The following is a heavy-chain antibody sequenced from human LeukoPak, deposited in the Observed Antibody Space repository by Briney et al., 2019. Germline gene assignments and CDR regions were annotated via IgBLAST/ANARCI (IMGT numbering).Heavy chain of an antibody. CDR3: ARDGGTAGEFDY. CDR2: IKQDGSEK. J-gene: IGHJ4*02. D-gene: IGHD2-15*01. V-gene: IGHV3-7*05. CDR1: GFTFSRYW. Sequence: GGSLRLSCAASGFTFSRYWMTWVRHAPGKGLEWVANIKQDGSEKYYVDSVKGRFTISRDNAKKSLFLQMNSLRVEDTAVYYCARDGGTAGEFDYWGQGTLVTVSS.